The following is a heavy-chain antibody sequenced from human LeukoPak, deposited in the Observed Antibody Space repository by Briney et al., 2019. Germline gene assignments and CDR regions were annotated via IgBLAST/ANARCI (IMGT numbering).Heavy chain of an antibody. CDR1: GFTFSSYA. D-gene: IGHD6-19*01. V-gene: IGHV3-23*01. CDR2: ISGSGGST. J-gene: IGHJ4*02. CDR3: AKTTVGYSSGRYPGWPADC. Sequence: GGSLRLSCAASGFTFSSYAISWVRQAPGKGLEWVSAISGSGGSTYYADSVKGRFTISRDNSKNTVYLQMNSLTADDTAVYYCAKTTVGYSSGRYPGWPADCWGQGTLVTVSP.